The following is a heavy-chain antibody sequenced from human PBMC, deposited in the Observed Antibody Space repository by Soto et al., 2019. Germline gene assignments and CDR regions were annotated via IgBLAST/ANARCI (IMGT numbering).Heavy chain of an antibody. D-gene: IGHD2-21*01. V-gene: IGHV3-23*01. Sequence: DVHLLESGGGLVQPGGSPRLSCVASGFTLSDYDMGWVRQAPGKGLEWVSLIRGDGGATYYARSLEGRLTISRDTSENTLYLQMNSLRVEDTALYYCAKDRRGGEYPAFDLWGQGTVVTVSS. CDR2: IRGDGGAT. CDR1: GFTLSDYD. J-gene: IGHJ3*01. CDR3: AKDRRGGEYPAFDL.